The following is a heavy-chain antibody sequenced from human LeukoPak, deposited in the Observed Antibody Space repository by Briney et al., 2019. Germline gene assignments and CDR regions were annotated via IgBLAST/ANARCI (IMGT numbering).Heavy chain of an antibody. CDR1: GGSLTGYY. V-gene: IGHV4-59*08. J-gene: IGHJ3*01. Sequence: PSETLSLTCTVSGGSLTGYYWSWIRQPPGKGLEWIAYVYYTGRTLYNPSLESRVTISVDTSKTQISLKLTSVTAADMAVYYCARHMSVSYDAFDLWGRGTPVTVSS. CDR3: ARHMSVSYDAFDL. CDR2: VYYTGRT. D-gene: IGHD3-10*01.